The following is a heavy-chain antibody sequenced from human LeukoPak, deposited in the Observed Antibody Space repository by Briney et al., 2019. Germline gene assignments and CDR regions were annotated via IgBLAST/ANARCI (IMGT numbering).Heavy chain of an antibody. J-gene: IGHJ3*02. D-gene: IGHD3-10*01. Sequence: PGGSLRLSCAASGFXVSSNYISWVRQAPGKGLEWVSVIYSGGRTYYADSVKGRFTISRDNSRNTLYLQMNSLRAEDTAVYYCARGLGRELDGAFDIWGQGTMVTVSS. CDR3: ARGLGRELDGAFDI. V-gene: IGHV3-53*01. CDR2: IYSGGRT. CDR1: GFXVSSNY.